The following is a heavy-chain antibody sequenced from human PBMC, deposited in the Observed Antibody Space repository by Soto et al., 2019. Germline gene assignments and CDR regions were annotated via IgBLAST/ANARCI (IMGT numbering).Heavy chain of an antibody. D-gene: IGHD1-26*01. V-gene: IGHV3-30*18. CDR2: ISYDGSNK. Sequence: GGSLRLSCAASGFTFSSYGMHWVRQAPGKGLEWVAVISYDGSNKYYADSVKGRFTISRDNSKNTLYLQMNSLRAEDTAVYYCAKDYPIVGVAGGFDIWGQGTMVTVSS. CDR1: GFTFSSYG. CDR3: AKDYPIVGVAGGFDI. J-gene: IGHJ3*02.